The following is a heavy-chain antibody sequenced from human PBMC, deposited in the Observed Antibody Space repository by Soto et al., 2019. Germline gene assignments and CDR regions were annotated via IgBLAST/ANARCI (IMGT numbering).Heavy chain of an antibody. Sequence: GGSLRLSCAASGFTFSSYSMNWVRQAPGKGLEWVSYISSSSSTIYYADSVKGRFTISRDNAKNSLYLQMNSLRAEDTAVYYCARTMVRGVSQYSRNWFDPWGQGTLVTVSS. CDR2: ISSSSSTI. J-gene: IGHJ5*02. CDR1: GFTFSSYS. CDR3: ARTMVRGVSQYSRNWFDP. D-gene: IGHD3-10*01. V-gene: IGHV3-48*01.